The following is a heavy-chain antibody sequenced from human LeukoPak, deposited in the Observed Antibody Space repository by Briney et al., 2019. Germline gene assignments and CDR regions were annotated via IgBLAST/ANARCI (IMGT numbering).Heavy chain of an antibody. Sequence: GGSLRLSCAASGFTFSNYGMSWVRQAPGKGLEWVSGMSGSGGSTYYADSVKGRFTISRDNSKNTLYLQMNSLRAGDTAVYYCARTIEMATISYFDYWGQGTLVTVSS. CDR3: ARTIEMATISYFDY. D-gene: IGHD5-24*01. V-gene: IGHV3-23*01. CDR1: GFTFSNYG. CDR2: MSGSGGST. J-gene: IGHJ4*03.